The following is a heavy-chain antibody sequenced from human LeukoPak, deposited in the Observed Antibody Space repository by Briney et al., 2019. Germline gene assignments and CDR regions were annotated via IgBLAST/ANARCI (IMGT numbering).Heavy chain of an antibody. CDR2: IIPIFGTA. Sequence: SVRVSCKASGGTFSSYAISWVRQAPGQGLEWMGRIIPIFGTANYAQKFQGRVTITTDESTSTAYMELSSLRSEDTAVYYCARQRRPGERGWLRLATWGQGTLVTVSS. J-gene: IGHJ5*02. V-gene: IGHV1-69*05. D-gene: IGHD5-12*01. CDR1: GGTFSSYA. CDR3: ARQRRPGERGWLRLAT.